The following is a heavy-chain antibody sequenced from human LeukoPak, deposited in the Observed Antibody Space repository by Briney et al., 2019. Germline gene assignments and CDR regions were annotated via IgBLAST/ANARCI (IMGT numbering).Heavy chain of an antibody. CDR2: INPNSGGT. J-gene: IGHJ4*02. CDR3: ARGELVVPAAMGDY. V-gene: IGHV1-2*02. Sequence: ASVKVSCKASGYTFTGYYMHWVRQAPGQGLEWMGWINPNSGGTNYAQKFQGRVTMTRDTSISTAHMELSRLRSDDTAVYYCARGELVVPAAMGDYWGQGTLVTVSS. D-gene: IGHD2-2*01. CDR1: GYTFTGYY.